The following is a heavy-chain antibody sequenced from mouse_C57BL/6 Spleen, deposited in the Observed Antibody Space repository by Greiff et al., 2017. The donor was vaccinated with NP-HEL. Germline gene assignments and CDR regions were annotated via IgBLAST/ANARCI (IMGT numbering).Heavy chain of an antibody. J-gene: IGHJ2*01. Sequence: VQLQQSGAELVMPGASVKLSCKASGYTFTSYWMHWVKQRPGQGLEWIGEIDPSDSNTNYNQKFKGKSTLTVDKSSSTAYMQLSSLTSEDSAVYYCAKRGLKEYYCDYWGQGTTLTVSS. CDR3: AKRGLKEYYCDY. CDR2: IDPSDSNT. V-gene: IGHV1-69*01. CDR1: GYTFTSYW.